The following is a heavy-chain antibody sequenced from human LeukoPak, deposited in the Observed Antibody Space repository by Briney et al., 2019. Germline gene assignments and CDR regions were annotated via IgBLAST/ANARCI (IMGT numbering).Heavy chain of an antibody. J-gene: IGHJ4*02. CDR3: ARGNDILDY. D-gene: IGHD3-9*01. CDR1: GYSFTNYW. Sequence: GESLKISCKGPGYSFTNYWIAWVRQMPGKGLEWMGIIYPGDSDTRYSPSFQGQVSISADKSINTAYLQWSSLKASDTAMYYCARGNDILDYWGQGTLVTVSS. CDR2: IYPGDSDT. V-gene: IGHV5-51*01.